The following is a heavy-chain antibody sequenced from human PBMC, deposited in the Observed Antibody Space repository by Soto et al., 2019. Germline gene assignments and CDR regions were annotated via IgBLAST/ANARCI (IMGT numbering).Heavy chain of an antibody. CDR2: ISGSGGTT. CDR1: GFTFSNYA. V-gene: IGHV3-23*01. D-gene: IGHD6-19*01. J-gene: IGHJ4*02. CDR3: DKDQQSSRWY. Sequence: GGSLRLSCAASGFTFSNYAMSWVRQAPGKGLEWVSAISGSGGTTYYADSVKGRFTISRDNSKNTLYLQMNSLRAEDTAIYYCDKDQQSSRWYWGQGSLVTVS.